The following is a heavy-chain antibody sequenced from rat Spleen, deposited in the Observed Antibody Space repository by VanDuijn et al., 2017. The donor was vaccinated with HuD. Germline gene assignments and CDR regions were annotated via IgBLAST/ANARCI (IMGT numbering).Heavy chain of an antibody. Sequence: IYFGDSVKGRFTIFRDNAKSTLYLQMNSLRSEDTATYYCARGPPFDYWGQGVMVTVSS. D-gene: IGHD3-1*01. CDR3: ARGPPFDY. V-gene: IGHV5-22*01. CDR2: I. J-gene: IGHJ2*01.